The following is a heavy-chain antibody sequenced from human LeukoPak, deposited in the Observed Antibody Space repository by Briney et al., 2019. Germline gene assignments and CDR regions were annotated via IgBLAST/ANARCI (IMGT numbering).Heavy chain of an antibody. J-gene: IGHJ4*02. D-gene: IGHD3-22*01. CDR1: GGSIKAYY. Sequence: SETLSLTCTVSGGSIKAYYWNWIRQPPGKGLEWIGSVYYSGNTYYNPSLKSRVTISVDASKNQFSLKLTSVTAADTAVYYCARDRRGYYDSRGYPNAFFDYWGQGTLVTVSS. CDR3: ARDRRGYYDSRGYPNAFFDY. V-gene: IGHV4-59*01. CDR2: VYYSGNT.